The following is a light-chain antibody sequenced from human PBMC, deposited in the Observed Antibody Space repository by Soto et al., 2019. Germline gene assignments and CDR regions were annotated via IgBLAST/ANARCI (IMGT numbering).Light chain of an antibody. CDR2: DVS. V-gene: IGLV2-11*01. Sequence: QSVLTQPRSVSGSPGQSVTISCTGTSSDVGGYNYVSWYQQHPGKAPKLMIYDVSKRPSGVPDRFSGSKSGNTASLTISWLQAEDEADYYCCSYAGSYTFYVFGTGTKV. CDR1: SSDVGGYNY. CDR3: CSYAGSYTFYV. J-gene: IGLJ1*01.